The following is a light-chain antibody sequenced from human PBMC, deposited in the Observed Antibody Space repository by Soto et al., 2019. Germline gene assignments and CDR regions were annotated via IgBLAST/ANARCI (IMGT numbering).Light chain of an antibody. V-gene: IGLV2-14*01. CDR2: DVS. J-gene: IGLJ2*01. CDR1: SSDIGAYDY. Sequence: QSALTQPAYVSGSPGHSITISCTGTSSDIGAYDYVSWYQQHPGKAPKLMITDVSRRPSGVSSRFTGSKSGNTASLSISGRQVEDEADYYCGAYTGSSTPVVFGGGTKVTVL. CDR3: GAYTGSSTPVV.